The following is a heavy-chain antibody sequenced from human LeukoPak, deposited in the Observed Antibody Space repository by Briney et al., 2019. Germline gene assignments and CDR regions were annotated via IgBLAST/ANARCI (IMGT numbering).Heavy chain of an antibody. CDR3: ASKTVLRFLEWLRTDYYYYGMDV. CDR2: IIPIFGTA. V-gene: IGHV1-69*13. D-gene: IGHD3-3*01. Sequence: ASVKVSCKASGGTFSSNAISWVRQAPGQGLEWMGGIIPIFGTANYAQKFQGRVTITADESTSTAYMELSSLRSEDTAVYYCASKTVLRFLEWLRTDYYYYGMDVWGQGTTVTVSS. J-gene: IGHJ6*02. CDR1: GGTFSSNA.